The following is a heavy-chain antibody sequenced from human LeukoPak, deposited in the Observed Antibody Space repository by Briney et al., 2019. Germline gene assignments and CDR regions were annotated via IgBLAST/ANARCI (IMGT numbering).Heavy chain of an antibody. D-gene: IGHD2-15*01. Sequence: SETLSLTCTVSGGSISSYYWSWIRQPPGKGLEWIGYIYYSGSTNYNPSLKSRVTISVDTSKNQFSLKLSSVTAADTAVYYCARYDVVVVAVDYWGQGTLVTVSS. CDR2: IYYSGST. J-gene: IGHJ4*02. CDR3: ARYDVVVVAVDY. CDR1: GGSISSYY. V-gene: IGHV4-59*01.